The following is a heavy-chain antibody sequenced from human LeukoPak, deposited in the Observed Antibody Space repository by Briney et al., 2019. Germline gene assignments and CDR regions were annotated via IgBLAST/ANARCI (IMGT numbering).Heavy chain of an antibody. CDR2: IYYSGST. J-gene: IGHJ3*02. CDR3: ARGGLISLANTPLGAFDI. Sequence: PSETLSLTCTVSGGSISTSNYYWGWIRQPPGKGLEWIGYIYYSGSTNYNPSLKSRVTISVDTSKNQFSLKLSSVTAADTAVYYCARGGLISLANTPLGAFDIWGQGTMVSVSS. CDR1: GGSISTSNYY. V-gene: IGHV4-61*05. D-gene: IGHD3/OR15-3a*01.